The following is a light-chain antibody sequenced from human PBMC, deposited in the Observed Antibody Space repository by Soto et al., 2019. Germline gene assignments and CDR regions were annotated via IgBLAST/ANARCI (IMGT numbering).Light chain of an antibody. CDR2: DAS. CDR1: QRVNTN. Sequence: EIVSTQSPGTLSLSPGDRAPLSGRTSQRVNTNLAWYQQQPGQAARLLMYDASTRATGIPARFSGSGSGTEFTPTISSLQSEDFAIDYCQQYSKWPPWTFGPGTKVDIK. J-gene: IGKJ1*01. CDR3: QQYSKWPPWT. V-gene: IGKV3-15*01.